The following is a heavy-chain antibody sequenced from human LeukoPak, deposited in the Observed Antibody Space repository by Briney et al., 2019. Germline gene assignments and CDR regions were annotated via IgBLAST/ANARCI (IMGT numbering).Heavy chain of an antibody. V-gene: IGHV6-1*01. Sequence: SQTLSLTCALSGDGVSSDSTAWNWIRQSPSRGLEWLGRTYFRSKWYNDYAVSVKSRITINPDTSKNQLSLQLNSVTPEDTAVYYCAREGGDAFDVWGQGTMVTVSS. CDR3: AREGGDAFDV. J-gene: IGHJ3*01. CDR2: TYFRSKWYN. CDR1: GDGVSSDSTA. D-gene: IGHD1-26*01.